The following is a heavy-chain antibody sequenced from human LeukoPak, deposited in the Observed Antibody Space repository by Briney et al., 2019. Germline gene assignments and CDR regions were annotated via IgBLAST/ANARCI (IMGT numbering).Heavy chain of an antibody. V-gene: IGHV4-59*01. D-gene: IGHD1-26*01. Sequence: SETLSLTCTVSGGSISSYYWSWIRQPPGKGLEWIGYIYYSGSTNYNPSLKSRVTISVHTSKNQFSLKLSSVTAADTAVYYCARALGAIDDYWGQGTLVTVSS. CDR3: ARALGAIDDY. J-gene: IGHJ4*02. CDR1: GGSISSYY. CDR2: IYYSGST.